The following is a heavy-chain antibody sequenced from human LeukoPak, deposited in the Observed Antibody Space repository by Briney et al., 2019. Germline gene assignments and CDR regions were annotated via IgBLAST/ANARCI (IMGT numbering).Heavy chain of an antibody. D-gene: IGHD5-18*01. CDR1: GFTFSSYW. V-gene: IGHV3-7*01. CDR3: ARDTGGGYSCYDC. Sequence: SGGSLRLSCAASGFTFSSYWMTWIRQAPGKGLEWVANIKQDGSEKYHVDSVKGRFTISRDNTKNSLYLQMNSLRAEDTAVYYCARDTGGGYSCYDCWGQGTLVTVSS. CDR2: IKQDGSEK. J-gene: IGHJ4*02.